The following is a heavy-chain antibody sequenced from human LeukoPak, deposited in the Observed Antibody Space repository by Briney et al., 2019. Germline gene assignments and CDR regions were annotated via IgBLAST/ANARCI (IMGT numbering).Heavy chain of an antibody. V-gene: IGHV1-2*02. Sequence: ASVKVSCKASGYTFTRYYMHWVRQAPGQGLEWMAWINPNSGGTYYAQNFHDRITMTRDTSISTAYMELSRLRSGDTAIYYCARANALYCSSTSCLFDYWGQGTLVTVSS. CDR2: INPNSGGT. D-gene: IGHD2-2*01. J-gene: IGHJ4*02. CDR1: GYTFTRYY. CDR3: ARANALYCSSTSCLFDY.